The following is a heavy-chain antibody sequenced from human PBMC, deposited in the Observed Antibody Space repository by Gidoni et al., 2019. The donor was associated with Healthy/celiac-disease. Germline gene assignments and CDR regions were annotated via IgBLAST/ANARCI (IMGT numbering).Heavy chain of an antibody. CDR2: ISGSGGST. D-gene: IGHD3-22*01. Sequence: EVQLVESGGGWVQPGGSLRRSCAASGFTFSSSAMSWVRQAPGKGLAWVSAISGSGGSTYYADSVKGRFTISRDNSKNTLYLQMNSLRAEDTAVYYCAKDYYDSSGYSYYYMDVWGKGTTVTVSS. CDR3: AKDYYDSSGYSYYYMDV. CDR1: GFTFSSSA. V-gene: IGHV3-23*04. J-gene: IGHJ6*03.